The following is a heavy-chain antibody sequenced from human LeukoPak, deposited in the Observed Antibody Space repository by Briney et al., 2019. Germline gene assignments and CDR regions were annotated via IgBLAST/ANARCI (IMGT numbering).Heavy chain of an antibody. CDR3: ARKVPAARIQGGWFDP. D-gene: IGHD2-2*01. J-gene: IGHJ5*02. CDR2: IYTSGST. V-gene: IGHV4-4*09. Sequence: SETLSLNCTVSGGSISSYYWSWIRQPPGKGLEWIGYIYTSGSTNYNPSLKSRVTISVDTSKNQFSLKLSSVTAADTAVYYCARKVPAARIQGGWFDPWGQGTLVTVSS. CDR1: GGSISSYY.